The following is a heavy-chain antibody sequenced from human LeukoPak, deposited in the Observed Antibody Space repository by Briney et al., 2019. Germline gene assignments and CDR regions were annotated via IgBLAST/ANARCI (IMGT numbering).Heavy chain of an antibody. Sequence: SETLSLTCAVYGLSFSGYYWTWIRQTPGEGLEWIGEINHSEITDYNPSLRSRVTISVDTSKNQFSLKLSSVTAADTAIYYCARAVIVVAAATQRNWFDPWGQGTLVTVSS. CDR2: INHSEIT. J-gene: IGHJ5*02. CDR1: GLSFSGYY. V-gene: IGHV4-34*01. CDR3: ARAVIVVAAATQRNWFDP. D-gene: IGHD2-15*01.